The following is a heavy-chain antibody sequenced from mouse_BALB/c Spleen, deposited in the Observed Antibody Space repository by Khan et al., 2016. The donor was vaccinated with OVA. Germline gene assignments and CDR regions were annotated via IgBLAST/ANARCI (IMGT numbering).Heavy chain of an antibody. V-gene: IGHV9-3-1*01. CDR3: ARVGYNGTMDC. CDR1: GFTFTNYG. CDR2: INTYTGEP. Sequence: GKDGPELKKPGETVQISCKASGFTFTNYGMNWVKQAPGKGLKWMGWINTYTGEPTFADDFKGRFAFSLETSASTAYLQINSLKNEDTATYFCARVGYNGTMDCWGQGTSVTVSS. J-gene: IGHJ4*01. D-gene: IGHD2-14*01.